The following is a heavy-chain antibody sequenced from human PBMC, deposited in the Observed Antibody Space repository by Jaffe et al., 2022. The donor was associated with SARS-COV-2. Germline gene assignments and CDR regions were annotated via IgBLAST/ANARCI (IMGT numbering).Heavy chain of an antibody. J-gene: IGHJ3*02. CDR1: GFTFDDYA. CDR3: AKAIWFGELWGHDAFDI. CDR2: ISWNSGSI. D-gene: IGHD3-10*01. Sequence: EVQLVESGGGLVQPGRSLRLSCAASGFTFDDYAMHWVRQAPGKGLEWVSGISWNSGSIGYADSVKGRFTISRDNAKNSLYLQMNSLRAEDTALYYCAKAIWFGELWGHDAFDIWGQGTMVTVSS. V-gene: IGHV3-9*01.